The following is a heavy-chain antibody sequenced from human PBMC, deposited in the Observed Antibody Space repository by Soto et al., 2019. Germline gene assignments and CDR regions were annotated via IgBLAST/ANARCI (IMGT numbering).Heavy chain of an antibody. V-gene: IGHV3-23*01. CDR3: VKIFRCGD. CDR1: VFTFMSNA. J-gene: IGHJ4*02. D-gene: IGHD1-26*01. Sequence: GVSLRLSCVASVFTFMSNAMSWVRQAPGKGLEWVSAISGDGADTYYADSVRGRFTISRDNSKNTLSLQMNSLRDEDTALYYRVKIFRCGDWGQVTRVTVSS. CDR2: ISGDGADT.